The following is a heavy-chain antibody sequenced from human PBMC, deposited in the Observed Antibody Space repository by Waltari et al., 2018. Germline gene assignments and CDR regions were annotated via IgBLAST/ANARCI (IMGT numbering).Heavy chain of an antibody. D-gene: IGHD4-17*01. CDR2: INPHSGGT. Sequence: QVQLVQSGAEVKKPGASVKVSCKASGYTFTGYYMHWVRQAPGQGLEWMGRINPHSGGTTYAQKFQCMVTMTRDTSISTAYMELSRLRSDDTAVYYCASNTVAGHWGQGTLVTVSS. J-gene: IGHJ1*01. CDR1: GYTFTGYY. CDR3: ASNTVAGH. V-gene: IGHV1-2*06.